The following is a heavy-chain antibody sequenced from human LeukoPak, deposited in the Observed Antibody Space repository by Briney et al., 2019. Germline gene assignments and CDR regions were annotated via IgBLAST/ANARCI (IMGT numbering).Heavy chain of an antibody. Sequence: SETLSLTCTVSGGSISSYYWSWIRQPPGRGLEWIGYIYFNGYTNYSPSLKSRVTISVDTSKNQFSLKLSSVTAADTAVYYCARETSQKGAHYMDVWGKGTTVTISS. D-gene: IGHD3-16*01. V-gene: IGHV4-59*01. CDR2: IYFNGYT. CDR1: GGSISSYY. CDR3: ARETSQKGAHYMDV. J-gene: IGHJ6*03.